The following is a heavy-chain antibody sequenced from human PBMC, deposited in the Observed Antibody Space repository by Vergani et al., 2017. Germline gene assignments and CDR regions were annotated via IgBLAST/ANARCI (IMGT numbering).Heavy chain of an antibody. J-gene: IGHJ4*02. CDR3: ARDSTVTTLDPDY. CDR2: ISGSGGST. D-gene: IGHD4-17*01. V-gene: IGHV3-23*04. Sequence: EVQLVESGGGLVQPGGSLRLSCAASGFTVSSNYMSWVRQAPGKGLEWVSAISGSGGSTYYADSVKGRFTISRDNAKNSLYLQMNSLRAEDTAVYYCARDSTVTTLDPDYWGQGTLVTVSS. CDR1: GFTVSSNY.